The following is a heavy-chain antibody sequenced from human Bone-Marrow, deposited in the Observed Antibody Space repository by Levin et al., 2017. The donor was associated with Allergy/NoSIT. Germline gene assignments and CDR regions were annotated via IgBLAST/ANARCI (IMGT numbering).Heavy chain of an antibody. CDR1: GFTFGDYS. Sequence: GGSLRLSCTTSGFTFGDYSLGWVRQAPGKGLEWVGFIRSKAYGGTTEYAASVKGRFVISRDDSKSIAYLQMNSLETEDTAVYYCARDRTATVCGADCYGYWGQGTLVTVSS. D-gene: IGHD2-21*01. V-gene: IGHV3-49*04. J-gene: IGHJ4*02. CDR2: IRSKAYGGTT. CDR3: ARDRTATVCGADCYGY.